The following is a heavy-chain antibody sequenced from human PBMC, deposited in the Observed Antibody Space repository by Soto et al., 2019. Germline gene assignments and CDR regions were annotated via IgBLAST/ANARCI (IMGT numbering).Heavy chain of an antibody. J-gene: IGHJ4*02. CDR1: GGSITTGGYY. CDR2: RYYSEST. CDR3: ARTKCSGGSCYSWSLDY. Sequence: PSETLCVTCTVSGGSITTGGYYWSWIRQLPGKGLEWIGHRYYSESTYYNPSLKSRVSISLDTSKNQFSLKLSFVTAADTAMYYCARTKCSGGSCYSWSLDYWGQGTTVTVSS. V-gene: IGHV4-31*03. D-gene: IGHD2-15*01.